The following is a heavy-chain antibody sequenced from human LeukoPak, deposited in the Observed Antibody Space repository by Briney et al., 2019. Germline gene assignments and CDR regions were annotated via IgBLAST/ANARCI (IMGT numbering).Heavy chain of an antibody. CDR3: ARDSSAGSSGF. Sequence: GSLRLSCAASGFTFSNFNMNWVRQAPGKGLEWISYISGTSATIYYADSVKGRFTISRDNAKNSLYLQMSSLRVEDTAVYYCARDSSAGSSGFWGQGTLVTVSS. J-gene: IGHJ4*02. CDR2: ISGTSATI. D-gene: IGHD6-25*01. CDR1: GFTFSNFN. V-gene: IGHV3-48*01.